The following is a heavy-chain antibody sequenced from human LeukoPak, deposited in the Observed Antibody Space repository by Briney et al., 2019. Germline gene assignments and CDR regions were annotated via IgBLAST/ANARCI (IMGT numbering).Heavy chain of an antibody. J-gene: IGHJ4*02. CDR3: ARAVEYGDYGSLGY. V-gene: IGHV3-74*01. CDR2: INSDGSST. D-gene: IGHD4-17*01. CDR1: GFTFSGYW. Sequence: GGSLRLSCAASGFTFSGYWMHWVRQAPGKGLVWVSRINSDGSSTSYADSVKGRFTISRDNAKNTLYLQMNSLRAEDTAVYYCARAVEYGDYGSLGYWGQGTLVTVSS.